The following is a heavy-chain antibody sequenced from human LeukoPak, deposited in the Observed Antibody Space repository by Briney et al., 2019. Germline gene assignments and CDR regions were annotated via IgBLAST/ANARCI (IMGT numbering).Heavy chain of an antibody. CDR2: IYHSGST. CDR3: AIPRESSDAFDI. J-gene: IGHJ3*02. Sequence: KPSETLSLTCTVPGGSISSYYWNWMRQPPGKGLEWIGYIYHSGSTKYNPSLKSRVTISGDTSKNQFSLNLSSVTAADTAVYYCAIPRESSDAFDIWGQGTMVSVSS. CDR1: GGSISSYY. V-gene: IGHV4-59*08. D-gene: IGHD6-13*01.